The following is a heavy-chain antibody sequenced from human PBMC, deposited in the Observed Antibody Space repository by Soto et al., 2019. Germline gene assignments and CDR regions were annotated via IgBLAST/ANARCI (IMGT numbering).Heavy chain of an antibody. CDR1: GYTFTGYY. D-gene: IGHD5-18*01. J-gene: IGHJ6*02. V-gene: IGHV1-2*02. CDR2: INPNSGGT. CDR3: ARDPDTAMDYYFYGMDV. Sequence: ASVKVSCKASGYTFTGYYMHWVRQAPGQGLEWMGWINPNSGGTNYAQKFQGRVTMTRDTSISTAYMELSRLRSDDTAVYYCARDPDTAMDYYFYGMDVWGQGTTVPVSS.